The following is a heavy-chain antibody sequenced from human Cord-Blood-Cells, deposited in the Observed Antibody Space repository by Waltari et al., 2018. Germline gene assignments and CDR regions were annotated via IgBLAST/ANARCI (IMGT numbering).Heavy chain of an antibody. CDR2: IYWDDDK. V-gene: IGHV2-5*02. CDR3: AATCWSSSCLDY. CDR1: GLSLTPTGVG. D-gene: IGHD6-13*01. Sequence: HITLTEPGPTLVKPTQTLTPTCTSSGLSLTPTGVGVGWIRQPPGRALGWLAPIYWDDDKRYSPSLKSRLTITKDTSKNQVVLTMTNMDPVDTATYYCAATCWSSSCLDYWGQGTLVTVSS. J-gene: IGHJ4*02.